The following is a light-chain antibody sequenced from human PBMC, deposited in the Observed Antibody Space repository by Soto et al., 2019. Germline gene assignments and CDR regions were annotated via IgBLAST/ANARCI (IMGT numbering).Light chain of an antibody. CDR2: DVS. CDR1: ETISKS. Sequence: EIVLTQSPATLSLSPGERATLSCRASETISKSLAWYQQSRGQPPRLLMYDVSSRASDLPARFSGSGSGTDFTLTISSLEPEDFAIYYCQQRINWPFTFGPGTKVDF. CDR3: QQRINWPFT. V-gene: IGKV3-11*01. J-gene: IGKJ3*01.